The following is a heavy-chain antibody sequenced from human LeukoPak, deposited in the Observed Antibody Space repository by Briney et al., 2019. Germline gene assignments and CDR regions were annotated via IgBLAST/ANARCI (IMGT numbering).Heavy chain of an antibody. V-gene: IGHV3-48*01. J-gene: IGHJ4*02. CDR2: ISSSSSTI. CDR3: ARDLIIAVAGSPRYYLDY. Sequence: SGGSLRLSCAASGFTFSSYSMNWVRQAPGKGLEWVSYISSSSSTIYYADSVKGRFTISRDNAKNSLYLQMNSLRAEDTAVYYCARDLIIAVAGSPRYYLDYWGQGTLVTVSS. D-gene: IGHD6-19*01. CDR1: GFTFSSYS.